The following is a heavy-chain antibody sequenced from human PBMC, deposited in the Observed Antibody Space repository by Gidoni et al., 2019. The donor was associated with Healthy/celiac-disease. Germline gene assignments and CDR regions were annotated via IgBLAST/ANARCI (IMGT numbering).Heavy chain of an antibody. J-gene: IGHJ5*02. CDR1: GYTFTSYG. CDR2: ISAYNGNT. CDR3: ARDWIIVGFDP. D-gene: IGHD2-2*03. V-gene: IGHV1-18*01. Sequence: QVHLVQTGGAVKKPGDSVKVSCQASGYTFTSYGISWVLQAPGQGLEWRGWISAYNGNTNYAQKLQGRVTMTTDTSTSTAYMELRSLRSDDTAVYYCARDWIIVGFDPWGQGTLVTVSS.